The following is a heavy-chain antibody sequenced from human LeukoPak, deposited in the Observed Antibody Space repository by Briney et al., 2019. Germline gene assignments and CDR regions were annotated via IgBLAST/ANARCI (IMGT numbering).Heavy chain of an antibody. Sequence: ASVKVSCKASGYTFTSYAMSWVRQAPGQGLEWMGWINTNTGNPTYAQGFTGRFVFSLDTSVSTAYLQISSLKAEDTAVYYCAKDGPIAVADTGGGNWFDPWGQGTLVIVSS. V-gene: IGHV7-4-1*02. J-gene: IGHJ5*02. D-gene: IGHD6-19*01. CDR1: GYTFTSYA. CDR3: AKDGPIAVADTGGGNWFDP. CDR2: INTNTGNP.